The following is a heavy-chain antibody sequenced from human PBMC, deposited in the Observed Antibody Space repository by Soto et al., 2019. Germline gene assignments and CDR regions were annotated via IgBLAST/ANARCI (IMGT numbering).Heavy chain of an antibody. D-gene: IGHD2-8*02. CDR3: ARDKITGLFDY. Sequence: QVQLQQWGAGLLKPSETLSLTCAVYGGSFSGYSWTWIRQPPGTGLEWIGEINHSGSTNYNPSLKSGVPISVDTSKNQFSLKLTSVTAADPAVYYCARDKITGLFDYWGQGTLVTVSS. CDR1: GGSFSGYS. V-gene: IGHV4-34*01. CDR2: INHSGST. J-gene: IGHJ4*02.